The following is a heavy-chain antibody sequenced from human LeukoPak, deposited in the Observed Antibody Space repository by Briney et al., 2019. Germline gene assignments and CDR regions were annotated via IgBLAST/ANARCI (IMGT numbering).Heavy chain of an antibody. CDR2: IYYSGST. D-gene: IGHD3-22*01. CDR1: GGSISSSSYY. Sequence: PSETLSLTCTVSGGSISSSSYYWGWIRQPPGKGLEWLGSIYYSGSTYYNPSLKSRVTISVDTSKNQFSLKLCSVTAADTAVYYCALGHDSSGYYFFDYWGQGTLVTVSS. V-gene: IGHV4-39*01. J-gene: IGHJ4*02. CDR3: ALGHDSSGYYFFDY.